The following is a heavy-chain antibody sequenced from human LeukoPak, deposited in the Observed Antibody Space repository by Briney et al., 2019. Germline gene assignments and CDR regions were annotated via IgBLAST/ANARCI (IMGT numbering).Heavy chain of an antibody. CDR2: INPNSGDT. Sequence: GASVKVSCKASGYSFTGYYMHWVRQAPGQGLEWMAWINPNSGDTNFAQKFQGRVTMTRDTSISTVYMELSRLRSDDTAVFYCARGYYDSSDAEYFQHWGQGTLVTVSS. CDR1: GYSFTGYY. D-gene: IGHD3-22*01. J-gene: IGHJ1*01. V-gene: IGHV1-2*02. CDR3: ARGYYDSSDAEYFQH.